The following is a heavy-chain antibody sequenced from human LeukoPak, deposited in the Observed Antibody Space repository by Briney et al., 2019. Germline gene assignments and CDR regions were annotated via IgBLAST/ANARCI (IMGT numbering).Heavy chain of an antibody. CDR3: ARVGYYDSSGYYYIWNYYYYMDV. J-gene: IGHJ6*03. Sequence: PGGSLRLSCAASGFTFSSYGMHWVRQAPGKGLEWVAVISYDGSNKYYADSVKGRFTISRDNSKNTLYLQMNSLRAEDTAVYYCARVGYYDSSGYYYIWNYYYYMDVWGKGTTVTVSS. D-gene: IGHD3-22*01. CDR1: GFTFSSYG. V-gene: IGHV3-30*03. CDR2: ISYDGSNK.